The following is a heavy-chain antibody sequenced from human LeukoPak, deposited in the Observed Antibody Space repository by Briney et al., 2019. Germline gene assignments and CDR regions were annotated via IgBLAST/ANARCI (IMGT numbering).Heavy chain of an antibody. CDR2: ISSSSSYI. CDR1: GFTFSSYS. J-gene: IGHJ5*02. V-gene: IGHV3-21*01. D-gene: IGHD2-2*01. CDR3: ARVEGVVPAASNWFDP. Sequence: PGGSLRLSCAASGFTFSSYSMNWVRQAPGKGLEWVSSISSSSSYIYYADSVKGRSTISRDNAKNSLYLQMNSLRAEDTAVYYCARVEGVVPAASNWFDPWGQGAMASVSS.